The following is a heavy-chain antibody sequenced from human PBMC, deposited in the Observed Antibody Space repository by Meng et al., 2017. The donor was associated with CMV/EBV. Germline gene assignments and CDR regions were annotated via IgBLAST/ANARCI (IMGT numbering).Heavy chain of an antibody. J-gene: IGHJ6*02. CDR2: INPNSGGT. D-gene: IGHD2-2*01. V-gene: IGHV1-2*02. Sequence: GESLKISCKASGYTFTGYYMHWVRQAPGQGLEWMGWINPNSGGTNYAQKFQGRVTMTRDTSISTAYMELSSLRSEDTAVYYCARDLRVPARPLYYYYGMDVWGQGTTVTVSS. CDR1: GYTFTGYY. CDR3: ARDLRVPARPLYYYYGMDV.